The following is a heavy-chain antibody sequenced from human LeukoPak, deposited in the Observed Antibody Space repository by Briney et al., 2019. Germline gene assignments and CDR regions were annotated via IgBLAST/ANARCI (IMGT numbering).Heavy chain of an antibody. CDR1: GGSFSGYY. J-gene: IGHJ4*02. V-gene: IGHV4-34*01. CDR2: INHSGST. Sequence: PSETLSLTCAVYGGSFSGYYWSWIRQPPGKGLEWIGEINHSGSTNYNPSLKSRVTISVDTSKNQFSLKLSSVTAADTAVYYCARVGDSSGLYRGDHSDYWGQGTLVTVSS. CDR3: ARVGDSSGLYRGDHSDY. D-gene: IGHD6-19*01.